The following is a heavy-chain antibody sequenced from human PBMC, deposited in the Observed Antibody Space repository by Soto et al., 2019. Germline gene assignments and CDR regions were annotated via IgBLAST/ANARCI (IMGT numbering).Heavy chain of an antibody. CDR1: GFMFSSAW. CDR2: IKSQGDGGAR. V-gene: IGHV3-15*01. CDR3: VEGWNDF. Sequence: EVQMVQSGGDLVKPGGSLRLSCVTSGFMFSSAWMSWVRQAPGKGLEWVARIKSQGDGGARDYAAPVKGRFTISRDDSKNTVYLQMNSLRAEDTAVYYCVEGWNDFWGQGTLVSVSS. J-gene: IGHJ4*02. D-gene: IGHD1-1*01.